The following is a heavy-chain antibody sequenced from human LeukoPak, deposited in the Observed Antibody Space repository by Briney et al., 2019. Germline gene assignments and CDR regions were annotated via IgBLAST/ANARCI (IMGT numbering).Heavy chain of an antibody. CDR3: AKDHVYGGADD. J-gene: IGHJ4*02. CDR2: ISGDGITT. CDR1: GFTFNRYA. D-gene: IGHD4-23*01. V-gene: IGHV3-43*02. Sequence: TGGSLRLSCAASGFTFNRYAMHWVRQAPGKGLEWVGLISGDGITTYYLDSVKGRFTISRDNSKNSLYLHMNCLRSEDTALYYCAKDHVYGGADDWGQGTLVTVSS.